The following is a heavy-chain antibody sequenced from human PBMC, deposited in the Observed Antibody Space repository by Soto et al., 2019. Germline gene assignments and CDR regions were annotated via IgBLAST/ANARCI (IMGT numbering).Heavy chain of an antibody. CDR2: ISGSGGST. J-gene: IGHJ4*02. V-gene: IGHV3-23*01. CDR1: GFTFSSYA. D-gene: IGHD1-26*01. Sequence: PGGSLRLSCAASGFTFSSYAMSWVRQAPGKGLEWVSAISGSGGSTYYADSVKGRFTISRDNSKNTLYLQMNSLRAEDTAVYYCAKDPSKWELRHLFDYWGQGTLVTVSS. CDR3: AKDPSKWELRHLFDY.